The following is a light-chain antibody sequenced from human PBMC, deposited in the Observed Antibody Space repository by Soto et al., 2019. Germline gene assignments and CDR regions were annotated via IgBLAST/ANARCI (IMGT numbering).Light chain of an antibody. CDR1: QTVRNNY. V-gene: IGKV3-20*01. CDR2: DAS. CDR3: QQFSSYPLT. Sequence: EFVLTRSPGTLSLSPGESAALSCRASQTVRNNYLAWYQQKPGQSPMLLIYDASSRATGTPDRFSGGGSGTDLTLTISRLEPEDFAAYYCQQFSSYPLTFGGGTQV. J-gene: IGKJ4*01.